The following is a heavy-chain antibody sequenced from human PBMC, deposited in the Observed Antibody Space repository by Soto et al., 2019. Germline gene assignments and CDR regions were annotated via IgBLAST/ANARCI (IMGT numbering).Heavy chain of an antibody. Sequence: QVQLVQSGAEVKKPGSSVKVSCKASGGTFSSYTISWVRQAPGQGLEWMGRIIPILGIANYAQKFQGRVTITADKSTSTAYMGLSSLRSEDTAVYYCAGNRNPWYYMDVWGKGTTVTVSS. D-gene: IGHD1-1*01. J-gene: IGHJ6*03. V-gene: IGHV1-69*02. CDR1: GGTFSSYT. CDR2: IIPILGIA. CDR3: AGNRNPWYYMDV.